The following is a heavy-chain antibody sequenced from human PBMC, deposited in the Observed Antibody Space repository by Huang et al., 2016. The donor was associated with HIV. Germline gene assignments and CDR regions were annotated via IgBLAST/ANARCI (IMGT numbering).Heavy chain of an antibody. D-gene: IGHD6-13*01. Sequence: QVQLVQSGAEVRKPGASVRVSCKASGYTFSSYAIHWVRQAPGQSLEWMGRISIGDGRTEYLGQRQGRATITTDTSANTVYLDLSGLRSEDTAVYYCARQRSPDSSSHLYWGQGTLVTVSS. CDR1: GYTFSSYA. CDR2: ISIGDGRT. J-gene: IGHJ4*02. CDR3: ARQRSPDSSSHLY. V-gene: IGHV1-3*04.